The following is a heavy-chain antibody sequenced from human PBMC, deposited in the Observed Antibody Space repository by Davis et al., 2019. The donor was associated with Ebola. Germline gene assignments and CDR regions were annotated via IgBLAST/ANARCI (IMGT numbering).Heavy chain of an antibody. Sequence: AASVKVSCKASGYTFIGYYMHWVRQAPGQRLEWMGWINAGNGNTKYSQKFQGRVTITRDTSASTAYMELSSLRSEDTAVYYCARLPFSGRDAFDIWGQGTMVTVSS. V-gene: IGHV1-3*01. D-gene: IGHD5-12*01. J-gene: IGHJ3*02. CDR3: ARLPFSGRDAFDI. CDR2: INAGNGNT. CDR1: GYTFIGYY.